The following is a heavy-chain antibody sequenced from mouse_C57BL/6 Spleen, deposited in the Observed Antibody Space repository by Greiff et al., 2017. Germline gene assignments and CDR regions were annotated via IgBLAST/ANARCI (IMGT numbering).Heavy chain of an antibody. CDR1: GYTFTDYE. CDR3: TRKMIYYGNYYAMDY. V-gene: IGHV1-15*01. J-gene: IGHJ4*01. CDR2: IDPETGGT. D-gene: IGHD2-1*01. Sequence: QVHVKQSGAELVRPGASVTLSCKASGYTFTDYEMHWVKQTPVHGLEWIGAIDPETGGTAYNQKFKGKAILTADKSSSTAYMELRSLTSEDSAVYSCTRKMIYYGNYYAMDYWGQGTTVTVSS.